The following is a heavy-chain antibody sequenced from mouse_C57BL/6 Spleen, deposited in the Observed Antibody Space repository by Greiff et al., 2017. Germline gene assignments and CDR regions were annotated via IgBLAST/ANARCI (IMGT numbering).Heavy chain of an antibody. D-gene: IGHD1-1*01. Sequence: DVKLVESGPGMVKPSQSLSLTCTVTGYSITSGYDWHWIRHFPGNKLEWMGYISYSGSTNYNPSLKSRISITHDTSKNHFFLKLNSVTTEDTATYYCAREGTYYYGSFFDVWGTGTTVTVSS. J-gene: IGHJ1*03. CDR2: ISYSGST. V-gene: IGHV3-1*01. CDR1: GYSITSGYD. CDR3: AREGTYYYGSFFDV.